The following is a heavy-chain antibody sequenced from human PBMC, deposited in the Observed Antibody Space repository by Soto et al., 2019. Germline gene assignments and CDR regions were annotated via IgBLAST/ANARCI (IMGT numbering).Heavy chain of an antibody. Sequence: PSVPLSLTCTVSGGYSIDHGCSWIRQPPGKGLEWIGYIYYAGTTSYNPSLKSRVTITLETSKSQFSLRLTSVTASDTAVYYCARLGAYYQSLEPWGQGTVVTVPS. CDR3: ARLGAYYQSLEP. CDR1: GGYSIDHG. J-gene: IGHJ5*02. CDR2: IYYAGTT. V-gene: IGHV4-59*08. D-gene: IGHD2-21*01.